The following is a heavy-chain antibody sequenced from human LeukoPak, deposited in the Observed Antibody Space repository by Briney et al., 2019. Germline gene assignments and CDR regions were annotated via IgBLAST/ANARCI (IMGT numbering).Heavy chain of an antibody. CDR3: ARVRGGYYVDY. CDR1: GFTFSNYW. CDR2: ISPDGSGT. D-gene: IGHD3-10*01. J-gene: IGHJ4*02. Sequence: SGGSLRLSCAASGFTFSNYWLHWVRQAPGKGLVWVSRISPDGSGTNYADSVKGRFTISRDNAKNSLFLQMNSLRDEDTAVYYCARVRGGYYVDYWGQGTLVTVSS. V-gene: IGHV3-74*01.